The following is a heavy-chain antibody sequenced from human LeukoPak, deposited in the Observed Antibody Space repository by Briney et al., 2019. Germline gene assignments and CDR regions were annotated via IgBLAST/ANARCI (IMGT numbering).Heavy chain of an antibody. CDR3: ARDRGGAYDFWSGYYTGYFDY. D-gene: IGHD3-3*01. CDR1: GFTFSSYN. Sequence: PGGSLRLSCAASGFTFSSYNMNWVRQAPGKGLEWASYISDSSTTIYYADSVKGRFTISRDNAKNSLYLQMNSLRAEDTAVYYCARDRGGAYDFWSGYYTGYFDYWGQGTLVPVSS. CDR2: ISDSSTTI. J-gene: IGHJ4*02. V-gene: IGHV3-48*01.